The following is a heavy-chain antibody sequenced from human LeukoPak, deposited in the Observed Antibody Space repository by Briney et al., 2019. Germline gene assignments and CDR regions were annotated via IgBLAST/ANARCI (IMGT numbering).Heavy chain of an antibody. CDR2: MNPNSGNT. CDR1: GYTFPRYD. D-gene: IGHD3-22*01. V-gene: IGHV1-8*01. Sequence: ASVTVSRKASGYTFPRYDIYWVRQATGQALEWMGWMNPNSGNTGYAQKLQGRVTMTRNTSISTAYMELSSLRSEDTAVYYCARGGYYDSSDYGEYYFDDWGQGTLVTVSS. CDR3: ARGGYYDSSDYGEYYFDD. J-gene: IGHJ4*02.